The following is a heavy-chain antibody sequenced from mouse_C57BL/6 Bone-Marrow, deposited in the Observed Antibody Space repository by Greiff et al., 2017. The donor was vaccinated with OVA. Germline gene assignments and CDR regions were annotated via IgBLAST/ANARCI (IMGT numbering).Heavy chain of an antibody. Sequence: EVQLQQSGPELVKPGASVKMSCKASGYTFTDYNMHWVKQSHGKSLEWIGYINPNNGGTSYNQKFKGKATLTVNKSSSTAYMELRSLTSEDSAVSDCAASRGVAEGMDYWGQGTTVTVSS. CDR1: GYTFTDYN. CDR3: AASRGVAEGMDY. CDR2: INPNNGGT. V-gene: IGHV1-22*01. D-gene: IGHD1-1*01. J-gene: IGHJ4*01.